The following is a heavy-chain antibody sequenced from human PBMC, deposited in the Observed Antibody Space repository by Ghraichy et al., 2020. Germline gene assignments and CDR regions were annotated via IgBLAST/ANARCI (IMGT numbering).Heavy chain of an antibody. J-gene: IGHJ4*02. D-gene: IGHD2-21*02. CDR1: GFTFGASP. V-gene: IGHV3-73*01. CDR2: IRGKSHNAAT. CDR3: TRLNCGGDCNDSDY. Sequence: GGSLRLSCAASGFTFGASPLHWVRQASGGGLEWVGRIRGKSHNAATAYSPSLRGRISISIEDLKNTAYLQINGLKIEDTAVYFCTRLNCGGDCNDSDYWGQGTVVTVSP.